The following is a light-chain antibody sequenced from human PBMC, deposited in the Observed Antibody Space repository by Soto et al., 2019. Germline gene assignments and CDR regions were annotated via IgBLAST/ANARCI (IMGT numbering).Light chain of an antibody. CDR1: SSDIGSYDH. Sequence: QSVMTQPPSASGSPGLSVTISCTGTSSDIGSYDHVSWYQQHPGKAPKLMIYEVIKRPSGVPDRFSGSKSGSTASLTVSGLQAEDEADYYCASYAGGGNWVFGAGTKVTVL. CDR2: EVI. J-gene: IGLJ3*02. V-gene: IGLV2-8*01. CDR3: ASYAGGGNWV.